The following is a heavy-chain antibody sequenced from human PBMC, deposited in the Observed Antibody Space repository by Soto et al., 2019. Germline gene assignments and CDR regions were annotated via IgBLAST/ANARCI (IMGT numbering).Heavy chain of an antibody. D-gene: IGHD6-19*01. V-gene: IGHV3-21*01. CDR3: AREEEQWLAPGWCYP. Sequence: GGSLRLSCAASGFTFSSYSMNWVRQAPGKGLEWVSYISSSSSYIYYTDSVKGRFTISRDNAKNSLYLQMNRLRAEDTAVYYCAREEEQWLAPGWCYPWGQGSLVTVAS. CDR1: GFTFSSYS. J-gene: IGHJ5*02. CDR2: ISSSSSYI.